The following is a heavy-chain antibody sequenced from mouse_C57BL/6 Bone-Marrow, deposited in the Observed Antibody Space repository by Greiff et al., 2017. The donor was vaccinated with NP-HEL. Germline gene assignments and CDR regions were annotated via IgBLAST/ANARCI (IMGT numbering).Heavy chain of an antibody. D-gene: IGHD3-2*02. Sequence: EVKLMESGGDLVKPGGSLKLSCAASGFTFSSYGMSWVRQTPDKRLEWVATISSGGSYTYYPDSVKGRFTISRDNAKNTLYLQMSSLKSEDTAMYYCARHAAQATWAYWGQGTLVTVSA. V-gene: IGHV5-6*01. CDR2: ISSGGSYT. CDR3: ARHAAQATWAY. CDR1: GFTFSSYG. J-gene: IGHJ3*01.